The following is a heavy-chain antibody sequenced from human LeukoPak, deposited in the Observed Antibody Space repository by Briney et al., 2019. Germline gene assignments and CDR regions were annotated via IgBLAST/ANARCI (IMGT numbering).Heavy chain of an antibody. CDR1: GFTFSSYG. J-gene: IGHJ3*02. D-gene: IGHD6-6*01. CDR3: ARPEYWPGDAFDI. CDR2: ISGSGGST. Sequence: PGGSLRLSCAASGFTFSSYGMSWVRQAPGKGLEWVSAISGSGGSTYYADSVKGRFTISRDNSKNTLYLQMNSLRAEDTAVYFCARPEYWPGDAFDIWGQGTMVTVSS. V-gene: IGHV3-23*01.